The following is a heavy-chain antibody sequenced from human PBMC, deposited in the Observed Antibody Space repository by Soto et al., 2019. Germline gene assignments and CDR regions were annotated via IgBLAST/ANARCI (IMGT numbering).Heavy chain of an antibody. Sequence: QEQLVESGGGVVQPGTSLRLSCTASGFSFSTYAMYWVRQAPGKGLEWVAIISYDGSNAQYADSVKGRFTVARDNSKNALYLQMHSLTAEDTAVYYCARDGGGFGELFLNSYDAFDLWGQGKLVTVSS. V-gene: IGHV3-30*04. CDR2: ISYDGSNA. CDR3: ARDGGGFGELFLNSYDAFDL. CDR1: GFSFSTYA. D-gene: IGHD3-10*01. J-gene: IGHJ3*01.